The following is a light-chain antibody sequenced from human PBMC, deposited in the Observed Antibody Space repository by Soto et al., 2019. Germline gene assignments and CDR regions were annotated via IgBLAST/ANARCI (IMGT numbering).Light chain of an antibody. V-gene: IGKV2-28*01. CDR1: HSLLHSNGYNY. CDR2: LGS. Sequence: DIVMTHSPLSLPVTPGEPASISCSSSHSLLHSNGYNYLDWYLQKPGQSPQLLIYLGSNRASGVPDRFSGSGSGTDFTLKISRVEAEDVGVYYCMQPLQSWTFGQGTKVDIK. J-gene: IGKJ1*01. CDR3: MQPLQSWT.